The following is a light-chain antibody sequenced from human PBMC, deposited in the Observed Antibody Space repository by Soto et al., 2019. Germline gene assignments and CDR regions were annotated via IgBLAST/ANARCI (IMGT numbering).Light chain of an antibody. V-gene: IGKV3-15*01. CDR3: QQYNNWPPWT. J-gene: IGKJ1*01. CDR2: GAS. CDR1: QSVSSN. Sequence: EIVMTQSPATLSVSPGGRATLSCRASQSVSSNLAWYQQKLGQAPRLLIYGASTRATGIPARFSGSGSGTEFTLTISSLQSEDFAVCYCQQYNNWPPWTFGQGTKVEIK.